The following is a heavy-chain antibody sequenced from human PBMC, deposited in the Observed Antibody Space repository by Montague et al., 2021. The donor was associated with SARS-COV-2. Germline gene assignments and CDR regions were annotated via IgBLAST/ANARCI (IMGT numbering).Heavy chain of an antibody. D-gene: IGHD3-9*01. CDR2: INWNGGST. Sequence: SLRLSCAASGFNFDEYGMSWVRQAPGKGLEWVSGINWNGGSTGYADSVKGRFTISRDNAKNSLYLQMNSLRAEDTALYYCARGNYDILTRYYSRDYYYGMDVWGQGTTVTVSS. CDR3: ARGNYDILTRYYSRDYYYGMDV. V-gene: IGHV3-20*04. J-gene: IGHJ6*02. CDR1: GFNFDEYG.